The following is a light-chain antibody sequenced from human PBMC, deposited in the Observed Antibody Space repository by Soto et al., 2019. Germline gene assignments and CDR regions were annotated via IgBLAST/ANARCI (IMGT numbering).Light chain of an antibody. CDR3: QRFNSWLIL. J-gene: IGKJ1*01. CDR1: QNVKNR. CDR2: GAD. V-gene: IGKV3-15*01. Sequence: EIVMTQSPAMLSVSPGERATLSCRASQNVKNRLAWYQQKAGQPPRLLIYGADTRDTGIQAIFSGSGSGTEFTLTISTLQSEDFTVDYCQRFNSWLILLGQGTKVE.